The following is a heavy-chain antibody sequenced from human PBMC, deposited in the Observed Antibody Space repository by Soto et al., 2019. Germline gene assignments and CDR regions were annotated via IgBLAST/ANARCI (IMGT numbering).Heavy chain of an antibody. CDR2: INSGNGNT. J-gene: IGHJ4*02. Sequence: ASVKVSCRTSGYTFTNYVVDWVRQAPGQGLEWMGWINSGNGNTKYSEKFQGRVTITRDTSASTAYMELNSLTSEDTAVYYCARGLTIFGVVIGYWGQGTLVTVSS. CDR1: GYTFTNYV. V-gene: IGHV1-3*01. D-gene: IGHD3-3*01. CDR3: ARGLTIFGVVIGY.